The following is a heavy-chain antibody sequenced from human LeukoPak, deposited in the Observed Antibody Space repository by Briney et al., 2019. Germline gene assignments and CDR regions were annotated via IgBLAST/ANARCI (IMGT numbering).Heavy chain of an antibody. CDR1: GYTLTELS. D-gene: IGHD4-23*01. V-gene: IGHV1-24*01. CDR2: FDPEDGET. J-gene: IGHJ3*01. Sequence: GASVKVSCKVSGYTLTELSMHWVRQAPGKGLEWMGGFDPEDGETIYAQKFQGRVTMTEDTSTDTAYMELSSLRSEDTAVYYCARDMSTRVTPISYALDVWGQGTMVIVSS. CDR3: ARDMSTRVTPISYALDV.